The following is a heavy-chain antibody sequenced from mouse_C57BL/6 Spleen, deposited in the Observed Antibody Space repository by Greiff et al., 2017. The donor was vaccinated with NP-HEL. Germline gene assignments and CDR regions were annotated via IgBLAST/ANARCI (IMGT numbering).Heavy chain of an antibody. V-gene: IGHV1-64*01. Sequence: QVQLKQPGAELVKPGASVKLSCKASGYTFTSYWMHWVKQRPGQGLEWIGMIHPNSGSTNYNEKFKSKATLTVDKSSSTAYMQLSSLTSEDSAVYYCARTYYGSSYWFAYWGQGTLVTVSA. D-gene: IGHD1-1*01. CDR2: IHPNSGST. J-gene: IGHJ3*01. CDR1: GYTFTSYW. CDR3: ARTYYGSSYWFAY.